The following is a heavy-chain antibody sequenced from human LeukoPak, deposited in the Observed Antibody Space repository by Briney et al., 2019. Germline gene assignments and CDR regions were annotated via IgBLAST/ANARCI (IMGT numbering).Heavy chain of an antibody. J-gene: IGHJ5*02. V-gene: IGHV1-18*01. Sequence: ASVKVSCKASGYTFTSYGISWVRQAPGQGLEWMGWISAYNGNTNYAQKLQGRVTMTTDTSTSTAYMELSSLRSEDTAVYYCASREYYGSGRIPYWFDPWGQGTLVTVSS. D-gene: IGHD3-10*01. CDR1: GYTFTSYG. CDR2: ISAYNGNT. CDR3: ASREYYGSGRIPYWFDP.